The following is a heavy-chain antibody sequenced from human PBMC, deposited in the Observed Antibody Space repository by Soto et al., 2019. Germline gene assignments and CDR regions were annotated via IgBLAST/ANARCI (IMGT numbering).Heavy chain of an antibody. CDR3: AKGLGLAIEGGYFDF. J-gene: IGHJ4*02. CDR1: GFTFDDYA. Sequence: GGSLRLSCAASGFTFDDYAMHWVRQAPGKGLEWVSGISWNSGSIGYADSVKGRFTISRDNAKNSLYLQMNSLRAEDKALYYCAKGLGLAIEGGYFDFWGQGTLVTVSS. D-gene: IGHD2-21*01. V-gene: IGHV3-9*01. CDR2: ISWNSGSI.